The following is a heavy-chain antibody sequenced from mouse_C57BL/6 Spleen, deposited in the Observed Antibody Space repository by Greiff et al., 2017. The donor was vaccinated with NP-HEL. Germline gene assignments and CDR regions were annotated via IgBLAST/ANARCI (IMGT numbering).Heavy chain of an antibody. V-gene: IGHV1-82*01. CDR1: GYAFSSSW. D-gene: IGHD2-4*01. Sequence: VQLQQSGPELVKPGASVKISCKASGYAFSSSWMNWVKQRPGKGLEWIGRIYPGDGDTNYNGKFKGKATLTADKSSSTAYMQLSSLTSEDSAVYFCARYGELRGDFDVWGTGTTVTVSS. J-gene: IGHJ1*03. CDR2: IYPGDGDT. CDR3: ARYGELRGDFDV.